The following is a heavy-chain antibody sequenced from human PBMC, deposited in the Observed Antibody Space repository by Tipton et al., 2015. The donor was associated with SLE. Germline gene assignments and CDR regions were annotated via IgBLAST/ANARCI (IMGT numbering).Heavy chain of an antibody. CDR2: IYDNLTT. Sequence: TLSLTCTVSGGSISSHFWSWIRQPPGKGLEWIGYIYDNLTTNYNPSLTSRLTISLDTSRNQFSLKLTSVTAADTAVYYCARLRGGTYCYDSGHHGLDIWGQGTMVTVSS. J-gene: IGHJ3*02. CDR3: ARLRGGTYCYDSGHHGLDI. CDR1: GGSISSHF. D-gene: IGHD3-10*01. V-gene: IGHV4-59*11.